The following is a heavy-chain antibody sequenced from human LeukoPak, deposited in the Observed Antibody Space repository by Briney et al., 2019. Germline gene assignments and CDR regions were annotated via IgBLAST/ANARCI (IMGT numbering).Heavy chain of an antibody. Sequence: SETLSLTCTVSGGSISSSSYYWGWIRQPPGKGLEWIGSIYYSGSTYYNPSLKSRVTISVDTSKNQSSLKLSSVTAADTAVYYCASTTMIVAYYMDVWGKGTTVTVSS. J-gene: IGHJ6*03. D-gene: IGHD3-22*01. V-gene: IGHV4-39*07. CDR2: IYYSGST. CDR1: GGSISSSSYY. CDR3: ASTTMIVAYYMDV.